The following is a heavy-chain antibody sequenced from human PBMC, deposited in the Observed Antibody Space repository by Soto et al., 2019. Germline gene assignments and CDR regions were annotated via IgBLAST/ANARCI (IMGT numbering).Heavy chain of an antibody. CDR3: TRDRYYSSTPSWDY. CDR1: GFSFSTYA. Sequence: EVQLVESGGGLVQPGGSLRLSCAASGFSFSTYAMNWVRQAPGKGLEWVSYISSTGSTDYADSVKGRLTISRDNAKNLLYLQMYDLRVEDTAVYYCTRDRYYSSTPSWDYWGQGTLVTVSS. V-gene: IGHV3-48*01. CDR2: ISSTGST. J-gene: IGHJ4*02. D-gene: IGHD2-2*01.